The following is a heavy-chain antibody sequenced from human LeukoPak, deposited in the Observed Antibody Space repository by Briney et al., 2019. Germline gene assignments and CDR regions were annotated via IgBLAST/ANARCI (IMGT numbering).Heavy chain of an antibody. Sequence: GGSLRLSCAASGFTFSDYYMSWIRQAPGKGLEWVSIISGSGGSTSYADSVKGRFTISRDNSKNTLYLQMNSLRAEDTALYYCAKPYSGTILTGWFDPWGQGTLVTVSS. V-gene: IGHV3-23*01. J-gene: IGHJ5*02. D-gene: IGHD3-9*01. CDR1: GFTFSDYY. CDR2: ISGSGGST. CDR3: AKPYSGTILTGWFDP.